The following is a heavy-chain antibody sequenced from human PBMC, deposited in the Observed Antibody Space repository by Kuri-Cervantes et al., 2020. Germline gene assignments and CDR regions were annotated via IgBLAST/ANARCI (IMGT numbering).Heavy chain of an antibody. Sequence: GESLKISCKGSGYSFTSYWIGWVRQMPGKGLEWMGIIYPGDSDTRYSPSFQGQVTISADKSISTAYLQWSSLKASDTAMYYCARRDYYGSGSYSGKGETFDSWGQGTLVTVSS. CDR1: GYSFTSYW. J-gene: IGHJ4*02. CDR2: IYPGDSDT. CDR3: ARRDYYGSGSYSGKGETFDS. V-gene: IGHV5-51*01. D-gene: IGHD3-10*01.